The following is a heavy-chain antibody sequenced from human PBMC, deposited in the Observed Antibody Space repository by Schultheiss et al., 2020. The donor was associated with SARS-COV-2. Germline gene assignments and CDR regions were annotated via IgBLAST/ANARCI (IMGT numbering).Heavy chain of an antibody. CDR1: GFTFDDYA. J-gene: IGHJ4*02. Sequence: GGSLRLSCAASGFTFDDYAMHWVRQAPGKGLEWVSGISWNSGSIGYADSVKGRFTISRDNAKNSLYLQMNSLRAEDTALYYCAKVEGRYYDILTGYLDYWGQGTLVTVSS. D-gene: IGHD3-9*01. CDR3: AKVEGRYYDILTGYLDY. CDR2: ISWNSGSI. V-gene: IGHV3-9*01.